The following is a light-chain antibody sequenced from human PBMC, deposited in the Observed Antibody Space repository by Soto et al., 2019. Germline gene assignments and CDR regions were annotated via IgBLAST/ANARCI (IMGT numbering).Light chain of an antibody. Sequence: EFVLTQSPGTLSLYPGERATLSCRASQTVRNNYLAWYQQKPGQAPRLLIYDTSNRATGIPPRFSGSGSGTDFTLTISSLEPEDFAVYYCQQRSNWPITFGQGTRLEVK. CDR2: DTS. J-gene: IGKJ5*01. V-gene: IGKV3-11*01. CDR1: QTVRNNY. CDR3: QQRSNWPIT.